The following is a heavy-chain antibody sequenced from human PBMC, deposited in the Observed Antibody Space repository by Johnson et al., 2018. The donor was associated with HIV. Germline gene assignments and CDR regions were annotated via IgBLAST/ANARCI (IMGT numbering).Heavy chain of an antibody. D-gene: IGHD2-21*01. CDR3: ARDQRQHKEYAFDI. CDR1: GFIFSDYW. J-gene: IGHJ3*02. CDR2: IKQDGSEK. V-gene: IGHV3-7*03. Sequence: VQLVESGGGLVQPGGSLRLSCAASGFIFSDYWMHWVRQAPGKGLVWVAYIKQDGSEKYYVDSVKGRFTISRDNPKNSLYLQMNSLRAEDTAVYYCARDQRQHKEYAFDIWGQGTMVTVSS.